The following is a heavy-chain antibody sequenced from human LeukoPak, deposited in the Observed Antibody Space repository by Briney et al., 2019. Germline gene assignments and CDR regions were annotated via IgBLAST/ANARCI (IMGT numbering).Heavy chain of an antibody. CDR3: ARGNSGYDLYYFDY. D-gene: IGHD5-12*01. CDR1: GYTFTSYD. V-gene: IGHV1-8*01. J-gene: IGHJ4*02. Sequence: ASVKVSCKASGYTFTSYDISWVRQATGQELEWMGWMNPNSGNTGYAQKFQGRVTMTRNTSISTAYMELSSLRSEDTAVYYCARGNSGYDLYYFDYWGQGTLVTVSS. CDR2: MNPNSGNT.